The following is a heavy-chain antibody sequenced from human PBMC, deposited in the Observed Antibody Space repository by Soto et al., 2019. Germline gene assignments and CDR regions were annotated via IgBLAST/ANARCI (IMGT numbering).Heavy chain of an antibody. CDR3: AIIGESSSSGMYA. CDR1: GYTFSNYA. D-gene: IGHD3-16*02. J-gene: IGHJ6*02. Sequence: ASVKVSCKASGYTFSNYATHWVRQAPGQRLEWMGWINAGNGKTKYSQNFQGRVTITRDTSASTAYMELSSLRSEDTAVYYCAIIGESSSSGMYAWGQETTLTISS. V-gene: IGHV1-3*01. CDR2: INAGNGKT.